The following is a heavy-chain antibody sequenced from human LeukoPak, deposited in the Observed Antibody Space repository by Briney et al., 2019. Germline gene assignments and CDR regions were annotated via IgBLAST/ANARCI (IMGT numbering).Heavy chain of an antibody. J-gene: IGHJ4*02. CDR1: GFTLSSYA. V-gene: IGHV3-23*01. Sequence: GGSLRLSCAASGFTLSSYAMSWVRQAPGKGLEWVSAISGSGGSTYYADSVKGRFTISRDNSKNTLYLQMNSLRAEDTAVYYCAKDLRAAKIASGYWGQGTLVTVSS. D-gene: IGHD2-21*01. CDR2: ISGSGGST. CDR3: AKDLRAAKIASGY.